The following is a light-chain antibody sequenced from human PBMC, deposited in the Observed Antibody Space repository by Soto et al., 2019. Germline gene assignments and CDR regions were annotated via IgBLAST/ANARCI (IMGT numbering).Light chain of an antibody. CDR3: QSYDSSLSGVV. J-gene: IGLJ2*01. CDR2: DNT. Sequence: QAVVTQPPSVSGAPGQRVTLSCTGSISNIGAGYGVHWYQQLPGRAPKLLVYDNTKRHSGVPDRFSGSKSGTSASLAITRLQADDEADYNCQSYDSSLSGVVFGGGTKLTVL. V-gene: IGLV1-40*01. CDR1: ISNIGAGYG.